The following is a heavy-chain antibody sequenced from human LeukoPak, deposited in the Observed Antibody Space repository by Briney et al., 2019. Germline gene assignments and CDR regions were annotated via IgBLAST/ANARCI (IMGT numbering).Heavy chain of an antibody. Sequence: GESLKISCKGSGYSFTSYWIGWVRQMPGKGLEWMGIIYPGDSDTTYSPSFQGQVTISADKSISTACLQWISLKASDTAMYYCARHLSYCSGGSCSYYFDYWGQGTLVTVSS. CDR3: ARHLSYCSGGSCSYYFDY. V-gene: IGHV5-51*01. D-gene: IGHD2-15*01. J-gene: IGHJ4*02. CDR2: IYPGDSDT. CDR1: GYSFTSYW.